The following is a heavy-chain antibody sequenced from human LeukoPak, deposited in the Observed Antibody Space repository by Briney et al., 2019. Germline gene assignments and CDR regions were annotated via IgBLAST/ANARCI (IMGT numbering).Heavy chain of an antibody. CDR1: GGSISSYY. V-gene: IGHV4-59*01. CDR2: IYYSGST. D-gene: IGHD6-19*01. CDR3: VRVGSSGWFND. Sequence: PSETLSLTCTVSGGSISSYYWSWIRQPPGKGLEWIGYIYYSGSTNYNPSLKSRVTISVDTSKNQFSLKLSSVTAADTAVYYCVRVGSSGWFNDWGQGTLVTVSS. J-gene: IGHJ4*02.